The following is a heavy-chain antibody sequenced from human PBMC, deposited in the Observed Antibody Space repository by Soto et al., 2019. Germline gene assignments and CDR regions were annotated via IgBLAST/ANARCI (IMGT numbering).Heavy chain of an antibody. CDR3: ARMEVFYYDSSGYYPDY. CDR1: GFTFSAYY. Sequence: QVQLVESGGGLVKPGGSLRLSCAASGFTFSAYYMSWIRQAPGKGLEWVSYISSSSSYTNYADSVKGRFTISRDNAKNSLYLQMNSLRAEDTAVYYCARMEVFYYDSSGYYPDYWGQGTLVTVSS. V-gene: IGHV3-11*06. J-gene: IGHJ4*02. D-gene: IGHD3-22*01. CDR2: ISSSSSYT.